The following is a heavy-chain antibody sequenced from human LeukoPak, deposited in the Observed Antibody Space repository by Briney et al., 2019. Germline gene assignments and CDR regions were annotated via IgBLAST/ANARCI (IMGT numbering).Heavy chain of an antibody. V-gene: IGHV3-74*01. D-gene: IGHD6-19*01. CDR2: INSDGSST. J-gene: IGHJ3*02. CDR3: ARDFGSVAFDI. Sequence: GRSLRLSCAASGFTFSSYWMHWVRQAPGKGLVWVSRINSDGSSTSYADSVKGRFTISRDNAKNTLYLQMNSLRAEDTAVYYCARDFGSVAFDIWGQGTMVTVSS. CDR1: GFTFSSYW.